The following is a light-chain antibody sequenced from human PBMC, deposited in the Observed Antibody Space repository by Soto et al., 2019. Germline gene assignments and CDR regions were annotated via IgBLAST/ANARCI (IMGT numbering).Light chain of an antibody. Sequence: EIVMTQSPATLSVSPGERATLSCRASQSVSGNLAWYQQKPGQAPRLLIYGASTSATGIPARFSGSGSGTEFTLTISSLQSESFAVYYCQQYNNWTPLTFGGGTKVEIK. J-gene: IGKJ4*01. CDR3: QQYNNWTPLT. CDR1: QSVSGN. CDR2: GAS. V-gene: IGKV3-15*01.